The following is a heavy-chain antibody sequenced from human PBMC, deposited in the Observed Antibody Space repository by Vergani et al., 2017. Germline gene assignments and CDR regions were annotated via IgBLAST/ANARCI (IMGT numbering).Heavy chain of an antibody. CDR3: ARDQNYYDSSGYYRGYFDL. D-gene: IGHD3-22*01. V-gene: IGHV4-61*01. Sequence: QVQLQESGPGLVKPSETLSLTCTVSGGSVSSGSYYWSWIRQPPGKGLEWIGYIYYSGSTNYNPFLKSRVTISVDTSKNQFPLKLSSVTAADTAVYYCARDQNYYDSSGYYRGYFDLWGRGTLVTVSS. J-gene: IGHJ2*01. CDR2: IYYSGST. CDR1: GGSVSSGSYY.